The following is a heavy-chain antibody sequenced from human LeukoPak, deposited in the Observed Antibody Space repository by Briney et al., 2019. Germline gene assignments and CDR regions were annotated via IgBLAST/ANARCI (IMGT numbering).Heavy chain of an antibody. J-gene: IGHJ3*02. V-gene: IGHV4-39*07. D-gene: IGHD3-22*01. Sequence: SETLSLTCTVSGGSISSSPYYWGWIRQPPGKGLEWIGSIYSGTTHYSPSLESRVTISVDTSKNQFSLKLSSVTAADTAVYYCARGSRQAPHYYDSSGHIHHYAFDIWGQGTMVTVSS. CDR2: IYSGTT. CDR1: GGSISSSPYY. CDR3: ARGSRQAPHYYDSSGHIHHYAFDI.